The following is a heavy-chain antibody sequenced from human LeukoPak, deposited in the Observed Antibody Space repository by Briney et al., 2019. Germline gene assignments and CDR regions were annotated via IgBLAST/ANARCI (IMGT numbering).Heavy chain of an antibody. CDR2: TSGSGGST. J-gene: IGHJ4*02. D-gene: IGHD2-15*01. CDR1: GFTFSSYA. V-gene: IGHV3-23*01. Sequence: PGGSLRLSCAASGFTFSSYAMSWVRQAPGKGLEWVSATSGSGGSTYYADSVKGRFTISRDNSKNTLYLQMNSLRAEDTAVYYCAKAGRDIVVVVAAIYFDYWGQGTLVTVSS. CDR3: AKAGRDIVVVVAAIYFDY.